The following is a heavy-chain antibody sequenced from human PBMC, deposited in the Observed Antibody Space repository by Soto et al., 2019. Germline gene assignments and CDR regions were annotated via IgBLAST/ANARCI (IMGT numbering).Heavy chain of an antibody. D-gene: IGHD4-17*01. Sequence: QVQLVESGGGEVQPGRSLTLSCAASGFTFSTYGMHWVRQTQGKGLEWVAVISYDGTNKFYSDSVKGRFTISRDNFKNTLTLQMNSLRADDTAVYSCAKDLQSYGDYDYYCYGMDVWGLGTRVTVSS. CDR2: ISYDGTNK. CDR1: GFTFSTYG. V-gene: IGHV3-30*18. J-gene: IGHJ6*02. CDR3: AKDLQSYGDYDYYCYGMDV.